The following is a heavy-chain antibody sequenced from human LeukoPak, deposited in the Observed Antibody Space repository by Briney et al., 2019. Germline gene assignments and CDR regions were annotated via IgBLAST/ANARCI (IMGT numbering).Heavy chain of an antibody. D-gene: IGHD3-10*01. CDR2: ISGSGGST. J-gene: IGHJ4*02. CDR1: GFTFSSYA. CDR3: AKSGGGREEKREYDY. V-gene: IGHV3-23*01. Sequence: LSGGSLRLSCAASGFTFSSYAMSWVRQAPGKGLEWVSAISGSGGSTYYADSVKGRFTISRDNSKNTLYLQMNSLRAEDTAVYYCAKSGGGREEKREYDYWGQGTLVTVSS.